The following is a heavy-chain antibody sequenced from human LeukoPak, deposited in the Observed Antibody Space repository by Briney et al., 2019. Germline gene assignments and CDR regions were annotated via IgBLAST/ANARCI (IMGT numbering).Heavy chain of an antibody. J-gene: IGHJ4*02. CDR2: ISHDGSSK. CDR1: GFTFSRSG. D-gene: IGHD6-13*01. Sequence: GRSLRLSCVASGFTFSRSGMHWVRQAPGKGLEWVAVISHDGSSKHYADSVKGRFTISRDNSKNTLYLQMNSLRTEDTAVYYCAKDRSSTWSIDYWGQGTLVTVSS. V-gene: IGHV3-30*18. CDR3: AKDRSSTWSIDY.